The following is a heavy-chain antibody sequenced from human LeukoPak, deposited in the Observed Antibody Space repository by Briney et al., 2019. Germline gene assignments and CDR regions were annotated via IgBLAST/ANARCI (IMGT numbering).Heavy chain of an antibody. V-gene: IGHV3-53*01. CDR3: AREWRGSVDAFDI. J-gene: IGHJ3*02. D-gene: IGHD3-10*01. CDR1: GFTVSANY. Sequence: GGSLRLSCAASGFTVSANYMTWVRQAPGKGLEWVSFIYSDGSTYYADSVKGRFTISRDNSKNTLYLQMNSLRAEDTAVYYCAREWRGSVDAFDIWGQGPMVTVSS. CDR2: IYSDGST.